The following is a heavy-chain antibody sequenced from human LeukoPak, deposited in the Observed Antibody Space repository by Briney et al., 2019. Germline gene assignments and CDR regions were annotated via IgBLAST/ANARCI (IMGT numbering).Heavy chain of an antibody. CDR1: GFTFSSYW. Sequence: GGSLRLSCAVSGFTFSSYWMSWVRQAPGKGLEWVANIKEDGSEKYYVDSVKGRFTISRDNSKNTLYLQMNSLRAEDTAVYYCAKLGAIFVTTTNIDYWGQGTLVTVSS. CDR3: AKLGAIFVTTTNIDY. J-gene: IGHJ4*02. V-gene: IGHV3-7*03. CDR2: IKEDGSEK. D-gene: IGHD4-11*01.